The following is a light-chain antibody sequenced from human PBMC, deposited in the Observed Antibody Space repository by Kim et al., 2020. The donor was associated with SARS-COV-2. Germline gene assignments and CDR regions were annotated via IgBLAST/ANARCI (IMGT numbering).Light chain of an antibody. CDR1: GHNVGNQG. Sequence: HTATPTCTGTGHNVGNQGAAWLQQHQGHPPKLLSYRNNNRPSGISERLSASRSGNTASLTITGLQPEDEADYYCSAWDSSLSAWVFGGGTQLTVL. CDR3: SAWDSSLSAWV. V-gene: IGLV10-54*01. CDR2: RNN. J-gene: IGLJ3*02.